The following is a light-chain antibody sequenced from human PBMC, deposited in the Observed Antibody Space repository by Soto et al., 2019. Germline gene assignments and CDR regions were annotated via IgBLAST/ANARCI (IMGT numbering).Light chain of an antibody. Sequence: QSALTQPRSVSGSPGQSVTISCTGTSSDVGDYNYVSWYQQHPGKAPKLMIYDVSKRPSGVPDRFSGSKSGNTASLTISGLQAEDEADYYCCSYAGSCYVFGTGTKVTVL. V-gene: IGLV2-11*01. CDR1: SSDVGDYNY. CDR3: CSYAGSCYV. J-gene: IGLJ1*01. CDR2: DVS.